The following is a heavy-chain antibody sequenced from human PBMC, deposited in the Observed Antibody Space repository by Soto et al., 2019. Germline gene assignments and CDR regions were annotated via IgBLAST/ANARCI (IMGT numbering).Heavy chain of an antibody. Sequence: SETLSLPCPVSGCSMSSGDYYWSWIRQPPGKGLEWIGYIYYSGSTYYNPSLKSRVTISVDTSKNQFSLKLSSVTAADTAVYYCAKVFSGSTGEFDYWGQGTLVTVSS. V-gene: IGHV4-30-4*01. D-gene: IGHD1-26*01. CDR3: AKVFSGSTGEFDY. CDR2: IYYSGST. J-gene: IGHJ4*02. CDR1: GCSMSSGDYY.